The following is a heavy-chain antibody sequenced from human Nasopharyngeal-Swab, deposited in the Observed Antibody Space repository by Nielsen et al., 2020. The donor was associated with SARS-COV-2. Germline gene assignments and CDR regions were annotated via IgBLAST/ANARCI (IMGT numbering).Heavy chain of an antibody. D-gene: IGHD1-26*01. V-gene: IGHV3-11*01. CDR1: GFAFGDHY. Sequence: GESLKISCVASGFAFGDHYMSWIRQAPGKGLEWISYISSSASMRDFADSVKGRFAISRDNIKNSLYLQMNSLRAEDTAVYYCVRHRGATTEIFDYWGQETLVTVSS. J-gene: IGHJ4*02. CDR3: VRHRGATTEIFDY. CDR2: ISSSASMR.